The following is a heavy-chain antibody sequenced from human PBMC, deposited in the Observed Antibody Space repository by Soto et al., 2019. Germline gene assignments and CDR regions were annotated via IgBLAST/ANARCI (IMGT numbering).Heavy chain of an antibody. J-gene: IGHJ4*02. D-gene: IGHD3-9*01. CDR2: IAWGDDK. CDR3: ALTNYDILTGYVFDY. Sequence: SGPTLVNPPPTLTLTCTFSGFSLSTSGMRVSWIRPPPGKALEWLARIAWGDDKFYSTSLKTRLTSSKDTSKNQVVLTMTNMDPVDTATYYCALTNYDILTGYVFDYWGQGTLVTVSA. CDR1: GFSLSTSGMR. V-gene: IGHV2-70*04.